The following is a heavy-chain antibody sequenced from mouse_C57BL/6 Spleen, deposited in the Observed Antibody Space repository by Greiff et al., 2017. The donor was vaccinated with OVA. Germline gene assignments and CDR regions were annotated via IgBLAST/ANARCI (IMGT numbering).Heavy chain of an antibody. J-gene: IGHJ4*01. D-gene: IGHD3-3*01. Sequence: QVQLQQSGPELVKPGASVKISCKASGYTFTDYYINWVKQRPGQGLAWIGWIFPGSGSTYYNEKFKGKATLTVDKSSSTAYMWLSSLTSEDSAVYVCARGPPIYYYAMDYWGQGTSVTVSS. V-gene: IGHV1-75*01. CDR3: ARGPPIYYYAMDY. CDR1: GYTFTDYY. CDR2: IFPGSGST.